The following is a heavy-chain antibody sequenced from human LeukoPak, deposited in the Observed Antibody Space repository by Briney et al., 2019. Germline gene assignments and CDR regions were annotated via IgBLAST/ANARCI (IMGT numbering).Heavy chain of an antibody. CDR1: GYTFTSYY. CDR3: ARDGRYSCSSKNPSSGFDY. J-gene: IGHJ4*02. D-gene: IGHD6-13*01. V-gene: IGHV1-46*01. Sequence: ASVKVSCKASGYTFTSYYMHWVRQAPGQGLEWMGIINPSGGSTSYAQKFQGRVTMTRDTSTSTVYMELSSLRSEDTAGYYCARDGRYSCSSKNPSSGFDYWGQGTLVTVSS. CDR2: INPSGGST.